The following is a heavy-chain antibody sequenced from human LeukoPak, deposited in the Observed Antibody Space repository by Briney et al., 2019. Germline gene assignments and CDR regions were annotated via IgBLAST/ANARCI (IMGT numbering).Heavy chain of an antibody. CDR2: IKHDGSEQ. Sequence: GGSLRLSCAASGFIFNTYWMSWVRQAPGKGLEWVASIKHDGSEQYYVDSVKGRLTISRDNARNSLNLQMDGLRAEDTAVYYCARGHYGLEVWGQGTTVTVSS. CDR3: ARGHYGLEV. J-gene: IGHJ6*02. V-gene: IGHV3-7*05. CDR1: GFIFNTYW.